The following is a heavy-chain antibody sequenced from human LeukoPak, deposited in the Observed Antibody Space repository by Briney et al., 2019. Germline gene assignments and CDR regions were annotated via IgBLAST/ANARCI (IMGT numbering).Heavy chain of an antibody. Sequence: GGSLSLSCAASGFTFSSYGMHWVRQAQGKGLEWVAFIRYDGSNKYYADSVKGRFTNSRDNSKNTLYLQMNSLRAEDTAVYYCAKGRWEQLLYWGQGTLVTVSS. D-gene: IGHD1-26*01. CDR3: AKGRWEQLLY. J-gene: IGHJ4*02. CDR2: IRYDGSNK. V-gene: IGHV3-30*02. CDR1: GFTFSSYG.